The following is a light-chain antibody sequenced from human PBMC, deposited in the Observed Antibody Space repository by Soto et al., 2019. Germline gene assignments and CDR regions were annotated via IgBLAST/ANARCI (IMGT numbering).Light chain of an antibody. CDR3: QQYNNWPALT. V-gene: IGKV3-15*01. Sequence: EIVMTQSPATLSVSPGERATLSCRASQSVSSNLAWYQQKPGQAPRLLIYGASTRATGIPARFSGSGSGTEFTLTFSSLQSEDFAVYYCQQYNNWPALTFGGGTKVDI. J-gene: IGKJ4*01. CDR1: QSVSSN. CDR2: GAS.